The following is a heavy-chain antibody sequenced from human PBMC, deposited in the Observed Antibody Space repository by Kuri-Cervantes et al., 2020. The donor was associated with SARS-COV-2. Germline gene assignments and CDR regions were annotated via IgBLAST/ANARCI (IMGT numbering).Heavy chain of an antibody. CDR3: AREKGENYYYYYYMDV. CDR1: VGTFGRYG. Sequence: SSVPVSCMASVGTFGRYGFSWVRQAPGQGLEWMGRIIPFFGTANYAQKFQDRVTITADNSTSTDYMELSSLRSEDTAVYYCAREKGENYYYYYYMDVWGKGTTVTVSS. J-gene: IGHJ6*03. CDR2: IIPFFGTA. V-gene: IGHV1-69*06.